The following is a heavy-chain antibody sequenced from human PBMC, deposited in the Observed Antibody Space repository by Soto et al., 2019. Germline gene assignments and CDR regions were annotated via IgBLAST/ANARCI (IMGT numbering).Heavy chain of an antibody. D-gene: IGHD6-13*01. CDR3: ARSSAAAGTTWFDP. J-gene: IGHJ5*02. CDR1: GYTFTSYA. Sequence: ASVKVSCKASGYTFTSYAMHWVRQAPGQRLEWMGWINAGNGNTKYSQKLQGRVTITRDTSASTAYIELSSLRSEDTAVYYCARSSAAAGTTWFDPWGQGTLVTVSS. CDR2: INAGNGNT. V-gene: IGHV1-3*01.